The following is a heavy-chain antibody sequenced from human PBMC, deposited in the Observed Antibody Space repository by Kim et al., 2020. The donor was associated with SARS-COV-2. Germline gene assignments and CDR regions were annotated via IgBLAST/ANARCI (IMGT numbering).Heavy chain of an antibody. CDR2: INHSGST. Sequence: SETLSLTCAVYGGSFSGYYWSWIRQPPGKGLEWIGEINHSGSTNYNPSLKSRVTISVDTSKNQFSLKLSSVTAADTAVYYCARALGGYKPPDYWGQGTLV. J-gene: IGHJ4*02. V-gene: IGHV4-34*01. D-gene: IGHD5-12*01. CDR3: ARALGGYKPPDY. CDR1: GGSFSGYY.